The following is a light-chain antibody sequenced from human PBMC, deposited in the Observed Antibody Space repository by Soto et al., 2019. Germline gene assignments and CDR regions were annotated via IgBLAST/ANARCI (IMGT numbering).Light chain of an antibody. Sequence: QSALTQPRSVSGSPGQSVTISCTGTSSDVGGSWYQQHPGNAPKLIIYDVTKRPSGVPARFSGSKSGNTASLTISGLQAADEADYYCASYLTTSPLEVFGTGTKVTVL. J-gene: IGLJ1*01. CDR3: ASYLTTSPLEV. V-gene: IGLV2-11*01. CDR2: DVT. CDR1: SSDVGG.